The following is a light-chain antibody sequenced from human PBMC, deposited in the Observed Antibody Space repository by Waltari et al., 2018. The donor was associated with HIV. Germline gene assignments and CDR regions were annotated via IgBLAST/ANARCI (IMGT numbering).Light chain of an antibody. CDR1: KSYIGNYNL. CDR3: CSYAGTLV. CDR2: DVN. V-gene: IGLV2-23*02. Sequence: QSALTQPASVSGSPGQSITISCTGTKSYIGNYNLVSWYQPFPGKAPKLLIYDVNKRPSGVSNRFSGSKSGNTASLTISGLQAEDEADYYCCSYAGTLVFGGGTRLTVL. J-gene: IGLJ3*02.